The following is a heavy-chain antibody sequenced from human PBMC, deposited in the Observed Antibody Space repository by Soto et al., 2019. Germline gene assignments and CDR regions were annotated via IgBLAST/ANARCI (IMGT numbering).Heavy chain of an antibody. V-gene: IGHV3-23*01. CDR1: GFTFNSYA. D-gene: IGHD2-15*01. CDR2: SIHGFNVT. J-gene: IGHJ4*02. CDR3: ARQYCSGYNCYELDA. Sequence: HPGGSLRLSCEASGFTFNSYAMNWVRQAPGKGLEWVSVSIHGFNVTHYSDSLQGRFTMSRDRSKNTVHLLMHRLRADDTAVYYCARQYCSGYNCYELDAWGQGTLVTVSS.